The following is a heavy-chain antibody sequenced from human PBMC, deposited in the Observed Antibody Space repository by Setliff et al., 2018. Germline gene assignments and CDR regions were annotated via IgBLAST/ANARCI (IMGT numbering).Heavy chain of an antibody. CDR1: GGSVNSGYDN. CDR3: ARASSGWYSAYYYYMDV. V-gene: IGHV4-61*09. CDR2: INRRGST. D-gene: IGHD6-19*01. J-gene: IGHJ6*03. Sequence: SETLSLTCTVSGGSVNSGYDNWNWLRQPAGKGLEWIGQINRRGSTNFSPSLKSRVTISLDTSKNQFSLNLTSVTAADTAVYYCARASSGWYSAYYYYMDVWGKGTTVTVSS.